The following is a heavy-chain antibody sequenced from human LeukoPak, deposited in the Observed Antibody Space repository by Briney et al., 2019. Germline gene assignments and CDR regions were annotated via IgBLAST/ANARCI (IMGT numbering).Heavy chain of an antibody. D-gene: IGHD6-13*01. Sequence: GGSLRLSCAASGFTFSSYEMSWVRQAPGKGLEWVANIKQDGSEKYYVDSVKGRFTISRDNAKNSLYLQMNSLRAEDTAVYYCAREGSAAAGTSRYYYYMDVWGKGTTVTVSS. CDR3: AREGSAAAGTSRYYYYMDV. CDR2: IKQDGSEK. J-gene: IGHJ6*03. V-gene: IGHV3-7*01. CDR1: GFTFSSYE.